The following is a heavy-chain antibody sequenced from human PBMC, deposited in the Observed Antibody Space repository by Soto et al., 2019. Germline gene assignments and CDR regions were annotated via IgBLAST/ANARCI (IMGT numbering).Heavy chain of an antibody. V-gene: IGHV1-18*01. CDR1: GYTFTSYG. CDR2: ISAYNGNT. CDR3: ARVGGTYDFWSGYLPDNWFDP. Sequence: QVQLVQSGAEVKKPGASVKVSCKASGYTFTSYGISWVRQAPGQGLEWMGWISAYNGNTNYAQKLQGRVTMTTDTSTSTAHMELRSLRSDDTAVYYCARVGGTYDFWSGYLPDNWFDPWGQGTLVTVSS. J-gene: IGHJ5*02. D-gene: IGHD3-3*01.